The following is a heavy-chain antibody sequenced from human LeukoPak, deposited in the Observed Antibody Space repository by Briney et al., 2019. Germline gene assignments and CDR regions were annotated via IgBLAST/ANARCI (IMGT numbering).Heavy chain of an antibody. CDR2: INPSGGTT. CDR1: GYTFTSYS. D-gene: IGHD6-19*01. Sequence: ASVKVSCKASGYTFTSYSIHWVRQAPGQGLEWMGIINPSGGTTKYAQKFQGRVTMTRDTSTSTVYMELSSLRSEDTAVYYCARGHRQWPDAFDFCGQGTMVTVSS. V-gene: IGHV1-46*01. J-gene: IGHJ3*01. CDR3: ARGHRQWPDAFDF.